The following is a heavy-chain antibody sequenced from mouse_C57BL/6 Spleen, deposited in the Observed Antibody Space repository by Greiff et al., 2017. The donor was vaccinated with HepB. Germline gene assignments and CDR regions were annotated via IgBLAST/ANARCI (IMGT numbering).Heavy chain of an antibody. CDR3: ARSPYNYAMDY. J-gene: IGHJ4*01. CDR2: INPGSGGT. V-gene: IGHV1-54*01. Sequence: QVQLQQSGAELVRPGTSVKVSCKASGYAFTNYLIEWVKQRPGQGLEWIGVINPGSGGTNYNEKFKGKATLTADKSSSTAYMQLSSLTSEDSAVYFCARSPYNYAMDYWGQGTSVTVSS. CDR1: GYAFTNYL.